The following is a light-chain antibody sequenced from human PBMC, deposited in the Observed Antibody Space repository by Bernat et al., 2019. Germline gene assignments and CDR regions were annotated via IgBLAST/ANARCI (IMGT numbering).Light chain of an antibody. J-gene: IGKJ2*01. Sequence: EIVLTQSPATLSVSPGERATLSCRASQSVSTNLAWYQQKPGQAPRLLIYVASNRATGIPARFSGSGSGTDFTLTISSLEPEDFAVYYCHQRSAWPHTFGQGTKLEIK. CDR2: VAS. CDR3: HQRSAWPHT. CDR1: QSVSTN. V-gene: IGKV3-11*01.